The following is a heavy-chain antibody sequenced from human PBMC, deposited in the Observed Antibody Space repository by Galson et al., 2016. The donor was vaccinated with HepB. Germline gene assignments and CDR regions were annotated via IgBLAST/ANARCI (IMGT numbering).Heavy chain of an antibody. V-gene: IGHV1-3*04. Sequence: SVKVSCKASGYTFSDYAVYWVRQAPGQSLELMGWINTANGNTEYPENFQDRVTIKSDTSARTAYMELSSLKFDDTAIYYCARSRTRMGIVVPGIGYWGQGTLVIVSS. CDR3: ARSRTRMGIVVPGIGY. D-gene: IGHD2-15*01. CDR2: INTANGNT. CDR1: GYTFSDYA. J-gene: IGHJ4*02.